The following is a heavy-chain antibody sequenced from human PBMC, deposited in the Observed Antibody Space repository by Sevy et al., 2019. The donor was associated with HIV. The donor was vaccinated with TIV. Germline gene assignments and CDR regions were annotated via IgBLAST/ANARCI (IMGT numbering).Heavy chain of an antibody. CDR2: IRSKANSYAT. CDR3: TTVDTAMALTY. Sequence: GGSLRLSCAASGFTFSGSAMHWVRQASGKGLEWVGRIRSKANSYATAYAASLKGRSTISRDDSRNTASLQMNSLKTEDTAVYYCTTVDTAMALTYWGQGTLVTVSS. J-gene: IGHJ4*02. CDR1: GFTFSGSA. V-gene: IGHV3-73*01. D-gene: IGHD5-18*01.